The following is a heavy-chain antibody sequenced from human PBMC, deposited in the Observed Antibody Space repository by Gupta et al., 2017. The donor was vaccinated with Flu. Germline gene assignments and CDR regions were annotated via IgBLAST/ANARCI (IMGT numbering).Heavy chain of an antibody. V-gene: IGHV4-61*02. CDR1: GGSINSGTFL. Sequence: QVQLQESGPGLVKPSQTLSLTCSVPGGSINSGTFLWTWFRQPAGKDLEWIGRVQSSGNTHYNPSLKSRVDISLDMSRNQFSLELTSLGVTDTATYFCAREVTILRPTALFDLWGPGVHITVSS. CDR3: AREVTILRPTALFDL. J-gene: IGHJ4*02. CDR2: VQSSGNT. D-gene: IGHD2-2*02.